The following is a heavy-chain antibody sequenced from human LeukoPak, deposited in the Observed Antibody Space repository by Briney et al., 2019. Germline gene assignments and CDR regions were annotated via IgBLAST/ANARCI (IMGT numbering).Heavy chain of an antibody. Sequence: ASVKVSCKASGYTFTGYCMHWVRQAPGQGLEWMGWINPNSGGTNYAQKFQGRVTMTRDTSISTAYMELSRLRSEDTAVYYCARGRSSSWYSYYYMDVWGKGATVTVSS. D-gene: IGHD6-13*01. CDR1: GYTFTGYC. V-gene: IGHV1-2*02. J-gene: IGHJ6*03. CDR2: INPNSGGT. CDR3: ARGRSSSWYSYYYMDV.